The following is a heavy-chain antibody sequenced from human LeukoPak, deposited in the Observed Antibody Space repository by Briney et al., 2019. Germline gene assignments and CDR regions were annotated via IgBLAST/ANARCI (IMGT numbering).Heavy chain of an antibody. CDR2: ISSGSTLT. V-gene: IGHV3-21*05. J-gene: IGHJ4*02. CDR3: TRDADGNFDY. Sequence: FXPYSMNWVRQAPGKGLEWVSYISSGSTLTHYADSVRGRFTISRDDAENSLYLNMNSLTAEDTAVYYCTRDADGNFDYWGQGTLVTVXS. D-gene: IGHD4-17*01. CDR1: FXPYS.